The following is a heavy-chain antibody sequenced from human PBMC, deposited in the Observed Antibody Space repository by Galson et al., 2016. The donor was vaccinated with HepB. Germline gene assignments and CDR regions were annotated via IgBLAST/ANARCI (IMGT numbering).Heavy chain of an antibody. V-gene: IGHV1-18*04. CDR1: GYRFPTYG. J-gene: IGHJ4*02. D-gene: IGHD5-24*01. Sequence: SVKVSCRVSGYRFPTYGISWVRQAPGQGLEWLGWISANSGNTYYAQKFQDRVTMTRDTSASTVYMDLRSLRSDDTAVYYCARGVQFRLDYWGQGTLVTVSS. CDR3: ARGVQFRLDY. CDR2: ISANSGNT.